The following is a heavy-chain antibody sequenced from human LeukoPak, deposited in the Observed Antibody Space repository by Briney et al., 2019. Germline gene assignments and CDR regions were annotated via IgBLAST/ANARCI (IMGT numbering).Heavy chain of an antibody. J-gene: IGHJ4*02. V-gene: IGHV1-69*02. Sequence: SVEVSCKASGGTFSSYTISWVRQAPGQGRKWMGRIIPILGIANYAQKFQGRVTIPADKSTSTAYIELSSLRSEDTAVYYCAAGSSPFDYWGQGTLVTVSS. D-gene: IGHD1-26*01. CDR2: IIPILGIA. CDR3: AAGSSPFDY. CDR1: GGTFSSYT.